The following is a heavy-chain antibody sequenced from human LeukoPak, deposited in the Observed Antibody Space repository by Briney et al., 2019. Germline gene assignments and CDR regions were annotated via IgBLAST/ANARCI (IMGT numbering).Heavy chain of an antibody. Sequence: PGRSLRLSCAASGFSFGSYAMDWVRQAPGKGLEWVAVTWYDGSERYYADSVKGRFTISRDNSKNTLSLQMNSLRAEDTAVYYCARDYCGGDCQGLDYWGQGALVTVSS. J-gene: IGHJ4*02. CDR2: TWYDGSER. D-gene: IGHD2-21*02. CDR3: ARDYCGGDCQGLDY. V-gene: IGHV3-33*01. CDR1: GFSFGSYA.